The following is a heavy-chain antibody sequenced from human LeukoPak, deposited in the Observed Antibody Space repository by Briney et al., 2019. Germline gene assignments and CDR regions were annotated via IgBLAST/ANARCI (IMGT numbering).Heavy chain of an antibody. CDR3: ARELSQIVWGGLDY. CDR1: GFIFSHYG. D-gene: IGHD2-21*01. J-gene: IGHJ4*02. Sequence: GGSLRLSCAASGFIFSHYGMHWVRQAPGKGLEWVAVIQNDASTENFADSVKGRFTISRDNSKNTVFLQMNSLRVEDTAVYYRARELSQIVWGGLDYGGQGTLVSVSS. CDR2: IQNDASTE. V-gene: IGHV3-33*05.